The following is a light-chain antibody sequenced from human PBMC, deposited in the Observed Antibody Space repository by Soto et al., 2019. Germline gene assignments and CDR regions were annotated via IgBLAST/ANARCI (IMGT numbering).Light chain of an antibody. CDR3: QSYDSSLSGSV. CDR2: GNS. J-gene: IGLJ3*02. Sequence: QLVLTQPPSVSGAPGQRVTISFTGSSSNIGAGYDVHGYQQLPGTAPKLLIYGNSNRPSGVPDRFSGSKSGTSASLAITGLQAEDEADYYCQSYDSSLSGSVFGGGTKVTVL. V-gene: IGLV1-40*01. CDR1: SSNIGAGYD.